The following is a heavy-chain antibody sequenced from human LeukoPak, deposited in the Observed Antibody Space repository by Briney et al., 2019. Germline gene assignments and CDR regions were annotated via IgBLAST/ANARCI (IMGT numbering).Heavy chain of an antibody. Sequence: SETLSLTCIVSGDSISNYYWSWLRQPAGKGLEWIGRIYASGTTNYNPSPTSRVTMSVDTSKNQFSLKLTSVTAADTAVYYCAREAAAGTFYFDYWGQGTLVTVSS. D-gene: IGHD6-13*01. V-gene: IGHV4-4*07. CDR1: GDSISNYY. CDR3: AREAAAGTFYFDY. CDR2: IYASGTT. J-gene: IGHJ4*02.